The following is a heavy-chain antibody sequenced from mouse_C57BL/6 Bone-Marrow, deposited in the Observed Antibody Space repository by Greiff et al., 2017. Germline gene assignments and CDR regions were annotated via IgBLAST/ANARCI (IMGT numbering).Heavy chain of an antibody. CDR2: IWTGGGT. V-gene: IGHV2-9-1*01. CDR1: GFSLTSYA. Sequence: VQLQQSGPGLVAPSQSLSITCTVSGFSLTSYAISWVRQPPGKGLEWLGVIWTGGGTNYNSALKSRLSISKDNSKSQVFLKMNSLQTDDTARYYCARKGITTVVATDYYAMDYWGQGTSVTVSS. J-gene: IGHJ4*01. CDR3: ARKGITTVVATDYYAMDY. D-gene: IGHD1-1*01.